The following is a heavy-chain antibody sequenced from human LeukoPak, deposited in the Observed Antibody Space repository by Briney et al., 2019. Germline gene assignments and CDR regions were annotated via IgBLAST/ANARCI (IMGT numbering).Heavy chain of an antibody. Sequence: ASVKVSCKASGYTFTSYGISWVRQAPGQGLEWMGWISAYNGNTNYAQKLQGRVTMTTGTSTSTAYMELRSLRSDDTAVYYCARDLLPAYYYDSSGYVANDYWGQGTLVTVSS. D-gene: IGHD3-22*01. J-gene: IGHJ4*02. V-gene: IGHV1-18*01. CDR2: ISAYNGNT. CDR1: GYTFTSYG. CDR3: ARDLLPAYYYDSSGYVANDY.